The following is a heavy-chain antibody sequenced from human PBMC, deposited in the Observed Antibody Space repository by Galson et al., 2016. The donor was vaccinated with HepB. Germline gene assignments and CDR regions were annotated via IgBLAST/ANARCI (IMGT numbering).Heavy chain of an antibody. CDR2: MNPDSGNT. D-gene: IGHD3-10*01. V-gene: IGHV1-8*01. J-gene: IGHJ4*02. Sequence: VKVSCKASGYTFTRYDITWVRQATGQGLEWMGWMNPDSGNTGYAQKFQGRVTMTRNTSISTAYMELSSLKSEDTAVYYCASGFGYSDYWGQGTLVTVSS. CDR3: ASGFGYSDY. CDR1: GYTFTRYD.